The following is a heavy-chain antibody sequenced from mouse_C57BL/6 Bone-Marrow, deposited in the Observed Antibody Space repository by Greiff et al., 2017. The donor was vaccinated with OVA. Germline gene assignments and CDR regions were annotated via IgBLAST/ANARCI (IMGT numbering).Heavy chain of an antibody. V-gene: IGHV5-4*01. D-gene: IGHD1-1*01. CDR1: GFTFSSYA. J-gene: IGHJ2*01. CDR2: ISDGGSYT. Sequence: EVKLEESGGGLVKPGGSLKLSCAASGFTFSSYAMSWVRQTPEKRLEWVATISDGGSYTYYPDNVKGRFTISRDNAKNNLYLQMSHLKSEDTAMYYCAREGTAFITTVDYWGQGTTLTVSS. CDR3: AREGTAFITTVDY.